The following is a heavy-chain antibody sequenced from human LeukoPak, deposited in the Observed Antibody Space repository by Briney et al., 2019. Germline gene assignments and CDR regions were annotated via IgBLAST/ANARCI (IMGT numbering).Heavy chain of an antibody. CDR3: ATDKYSSSSVLFLRNWCDP. V-gene: IGHV1-18*01. D-gene: IGHD6-6*01. CDR1: GYTFTSYG. J-gene: IGHJ5*02. CDR2: ISAYNGNT. Sequence: DSVTVSCKASGYTFTSYGISWVRQTPGQGLEWMGWISAYNGNTNYAQKLQGRVTMTTDTSTSTAYMELRSLRSDDTAVYYCATDKYSSSSVLFLRNWCDPWGQGTLVTVSS.